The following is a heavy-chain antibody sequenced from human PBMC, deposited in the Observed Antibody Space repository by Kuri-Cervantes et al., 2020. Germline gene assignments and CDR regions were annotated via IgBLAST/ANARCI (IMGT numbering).Heavy chain of an antibody. CDR1: GGSFSGYY. D-gene: IGHD5-24*01. Sequence: SETLSLTCAVYGGSFSGYYWSWIRQPPGKGLEWIGEINHSGSTNYNPSLKTRVTMSVDTSKNQLSLKLSSVTAADTAVYYCAREDRWGSTLDYWGQGTLVTVSS. CDR3: AREDRWGSTLDY. CDR2: INHSGST. J-gene: IGHJ4*02. V-gene: IGHV4-34*01.